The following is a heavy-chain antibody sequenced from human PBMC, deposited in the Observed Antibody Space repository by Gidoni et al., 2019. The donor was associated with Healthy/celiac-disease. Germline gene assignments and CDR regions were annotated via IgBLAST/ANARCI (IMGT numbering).Heavy chain of an antibody. V-gene: IGHV1-69*01. J-gene: IGHJ3*02. CDR2: IIPIFGTA. Sequence: QVQLVQSGAEVKKPGSSVKVSCKASGGTFSSYASSWVRQAPGQGLEWMGGIIPIFGTANYAQKFQGRVTITADESTSTAYMELSSLRSEDTAVYYCASREAYGSGSYYSAFDIWGQGTMVTVSS. D-gene: IGHD3-10*01. CDR1: GGTFSSYA. CDR3: ASREAYGSGSYYSAFDI.